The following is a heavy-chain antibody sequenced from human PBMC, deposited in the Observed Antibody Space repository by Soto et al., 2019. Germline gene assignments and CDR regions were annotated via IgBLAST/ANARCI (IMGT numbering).Heavy chain of an antibody. CDR1: GFTFSDYY. CDR3: ARESGSDAFDI. J-gene: IGHJ3*02. Sequence: PGGSLRLSCAASGFTFSDYYMTWIRQAPGKGLEWASYISGSTGNIYYADSVKGRFTISRDNAKDSLYLQMNSLRAEDTAVYYCARESGSDAFDIWRQGTMVTVSS. V-gene: IGHV3-11*01. CDR2: ISGSTGNI.